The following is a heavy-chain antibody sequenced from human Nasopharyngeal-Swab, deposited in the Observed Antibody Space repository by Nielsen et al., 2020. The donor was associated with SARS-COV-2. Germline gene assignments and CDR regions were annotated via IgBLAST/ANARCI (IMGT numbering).Heavy chain of an antibody. D-gene: IGHD3-16*01. CDR1: GFIFSSYA. Sequence: LSLTCAASGFIFSSYAMHWVRQAPGKGLEWVAFISYDGSNTFYAGSVRGRFAISRDNSKNTLYLQMNSLRAEDTAVYYCARGGEDRFDFDYWGQGTLVTVSS. CDR2: ISYDGSNT. CDR3: ARGGEDRFDFDY. J-gene: IGHJ4*02. V-gene: IGHV3-30*03.